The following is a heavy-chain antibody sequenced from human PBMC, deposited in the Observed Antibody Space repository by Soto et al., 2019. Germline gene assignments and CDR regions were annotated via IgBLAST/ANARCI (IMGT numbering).Heavy chain of an antibody. D-gene: IGHD1-20*01. CDR1: GYTFASFG. CDR3: ARERGYNCNPQRSAGGDWFDP. J-gene: IGHJ5*02. V-gene: IGHV1-18*04. Sequence: QAQLVQSGAEVKKPGASVKVSCKASGYTFASFGITWVRQAPGQGLEWMGWINGYNGNTNYAQKVQGRVIMTTDTPTSTAYVELRSLRSDDTAVYYCARERGYNCNPQRSAGGDWFDPWGQGTLVTVSS. CDR2: INGYNGNT.